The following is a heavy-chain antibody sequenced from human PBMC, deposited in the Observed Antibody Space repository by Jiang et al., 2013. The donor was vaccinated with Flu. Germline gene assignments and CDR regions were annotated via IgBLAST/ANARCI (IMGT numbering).Heavy chain of an antibody. Sequence: VKPSETLSLTCTVSGDSISSNNYYWGWIRQPPGKGLEWIGYIYYSGSTNYNPSLKSRVTISVDTSKNQFSLKLSSVTAADTAVYYCARDTTGIYAFDIWGQGTMVTVSS. D-gene: IGHD1-1*01. V-gene: IGHV4-61*01. J-gene: IGHJ3*02. CDR1: GDSISSNNYY. CDR2: IYYSGST. CDR3: ARDTTGIYAFDI.